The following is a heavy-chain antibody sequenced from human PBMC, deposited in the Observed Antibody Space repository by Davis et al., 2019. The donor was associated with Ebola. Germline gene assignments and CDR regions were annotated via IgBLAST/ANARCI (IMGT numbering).Heavy chain of an antibody. CDR1: GFTFSNAW. D-gene: IGHD5-24*01. J-gene: IGHJ4*02. CDR2: IKSKSDAGGTA. Sequence: GESLKISCAASGFTFSNAWMSWVRQAPGKGLEWVGRIKSKSDAGGTANYAAFVKGRFSISRDDSKTTLYLQMNSLQTEDTGVYYCVADVPDFPAQTDFWGQGTLVTVSP. CDR3: VADVPDFPAQTDF. V-gene: IGHV3-15*06.